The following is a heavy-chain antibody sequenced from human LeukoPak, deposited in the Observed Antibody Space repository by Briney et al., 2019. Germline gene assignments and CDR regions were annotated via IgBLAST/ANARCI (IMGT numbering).Heavy chain of an antibody. CDR2: IYTSGST. J-gene: IGHJ4*02. Sequence: PSETLSLTCTVSGGSISSGSYYWSWIRQPAGKGLEWIGRIYTSGSTNYNPSLKSRVTISVDTSKNQFSLKLSSVTAADTAVYYCARVKVAVAAPGYDYWGQGTLVTVSS. CDR3: ARVKVAVAAPGYDY. V-gene: IGHV4-61*02. CDR1: GGSISSGSYY. D-gene: IGHD6-19*01.